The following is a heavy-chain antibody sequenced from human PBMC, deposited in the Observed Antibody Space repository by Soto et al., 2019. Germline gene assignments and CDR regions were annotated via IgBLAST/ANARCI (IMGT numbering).Heavy chain of an antibody. J-gene: IGHJ6*03. CDR3: ARDTSSSPYYMDV. V-gene: IGHV3-23*01. D-gene: IGHD6-13*01. CDR2: ISGSTGTT. Sequence: PGGSLRLSCAASGFTFSNFAMSWVRHAPGKGLEWVSEISGSTGTTYYADSVKGRFIISRDNSKNTLHLQMNSLRAEDTAVYYCARDTSSSPYYMDVWGKRTTVTVSS. CDR1: GFTFSNFA.